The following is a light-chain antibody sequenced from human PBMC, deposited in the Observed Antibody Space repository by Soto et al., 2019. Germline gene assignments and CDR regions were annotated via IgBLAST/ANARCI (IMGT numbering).Light chain of an antibody. J-gene: IGLJ2*01. V-gene: IGLV2-23*01. CDR3: CSYAGSSTWV. Sequence: QSALTQPASVSGSARQSITISCTGTSSDVGSYNLVSWYQQHPGKAPKLMIYEGSKRPSGVSNRFSGSKSGNTASLTISGLQAEDEADYYCCSYAGSSTWVFGGGTKLTVL. CDR2: EGS. CDR1: SSDVGSYNL.